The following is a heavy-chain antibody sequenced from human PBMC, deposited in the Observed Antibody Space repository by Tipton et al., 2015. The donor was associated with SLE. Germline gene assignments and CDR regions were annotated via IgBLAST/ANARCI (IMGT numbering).Heavy chain of an antibody. CDR3: ARSHCSSPSCYSYHYMDV. CDR2: IYTSGSA. Sequence: LRLSCTVSGGSISSGTYYWSWIRQPAGKGLEWIGRIYTSGSANYNPSLKSRVTISVDTSKNQFSLKLSSVTAADTAVYYCARSHCSSPSCYSYHYMDVWGKGTTVTVSS. J-gene: IGHJ6*03. D-gene: IGHD2-2*02. CDR1: GGSISSGTYY. V-gene: IGHV4-61*02.